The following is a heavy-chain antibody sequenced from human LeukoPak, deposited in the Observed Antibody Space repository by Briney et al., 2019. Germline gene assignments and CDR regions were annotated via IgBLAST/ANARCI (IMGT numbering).Heavy chain of an antibody. V-gene: IGHV1-46*01. CDR3: AKEFYTTGGTVMDSQYYYYYGLDF. J-gene: IGHJ6*02. CDR2: INPSGGST. Sequence: ASVKVSCKASGYTFIDYYIHWVRQAPGQGLEWMGIINPSGGSTSYAQKFQGRVTMTRDTSTSTVYMELSSLRSDDTAVYYCAKEFYTTGGTVMDSQYYYYYGLDFWGQGTTVTVSS. D-gene: IGHD2-2*02. CDR1: GYTFIDYY.